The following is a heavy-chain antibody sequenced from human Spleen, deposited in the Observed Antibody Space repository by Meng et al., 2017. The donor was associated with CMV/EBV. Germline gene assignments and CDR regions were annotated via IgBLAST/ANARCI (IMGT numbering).Heavy chain of an antibody. CDR3: ARDQDIVVVVAAILDY. Sequence: VRRVEVGGGLVMPGGSMGLSCAASGFTFSGYDMHWVRKTPGKGLEWVAVISYDGSNKYYADSVKGRFTISRDNSKNPLYLQMNSLRAEDTAVYYCARDQDIVVVVAAILDYWGQGTLVTVSS. D-gene: IGHD2-15*01. CDR2: ISYDGSNK. V-gene: IGHV3-30-3*01. J-gene: IGHJ4*02. CDR1: GFTFSGYD.